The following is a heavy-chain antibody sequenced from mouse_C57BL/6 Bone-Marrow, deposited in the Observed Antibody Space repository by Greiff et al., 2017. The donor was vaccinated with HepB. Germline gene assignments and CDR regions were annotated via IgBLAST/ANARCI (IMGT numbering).Heavy chain of an antibody. J-gene: IGHJ4*01. CDR1: GYTFTSYW. CDR3: ARGYYYGSSYVYYYAMDY. V-gene: IGHV1-69*01. D-gene: IGHD1-1*01. CDR2: IDPSDSYT. Sequence: VQLQQPGAELVMPGASVKLSCKASGYTFTSYWMHWVKQRPGQGLEWIVEIDPSDSYTNYNQKFKGKSTLTVDKSSSTAYMQLSSLTSEDSAVYYCARGYYYGSSYVYYYAMDYWGQGTSVTVSS.